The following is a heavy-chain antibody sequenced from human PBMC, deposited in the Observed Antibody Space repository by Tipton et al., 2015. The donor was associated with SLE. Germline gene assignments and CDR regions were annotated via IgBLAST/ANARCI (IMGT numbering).Heavy chain of an antibody. D-gene: IGHD6-13*01. CDR3: AKGAGYSSSWSYCDY. Sequence: SLRLSCAASGFTVSSNYMSWVRQAPGKGLEWVSVIYSGGSTYYADSVKGRFTISRDNSKNTLYLQMNSLRAEETAVCYCAKGAGYSSSWSYCDYWGQRTLVTVSS. V-gene: IGHV3-66*02. J-gene: IGHJ4*02. CDR2: IYSGGST. CDR1: GFTVSSNY.